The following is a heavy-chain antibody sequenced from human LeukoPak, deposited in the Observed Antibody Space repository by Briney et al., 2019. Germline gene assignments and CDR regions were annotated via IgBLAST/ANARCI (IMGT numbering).Heavy chain of an antibody. D-gene: IGHD5-24*01. CDR1: GGSVSSGSHY. CDR2: IYSSGST. V-gene: IGHV4-61*01. J-gene: IGHJ4*02. Sequence: SETLSLTCTVSGGSVSSGSHYWSWIRRPPGKGLEWVGYIYSSGSTNYNPSLKSRVTISADTSKNQFSLKLNSVTAADTAVYYCARDQIGGGYKPLDYWGEGTLVTVSS. CDR3: ARDQIGGGYKPLDY.